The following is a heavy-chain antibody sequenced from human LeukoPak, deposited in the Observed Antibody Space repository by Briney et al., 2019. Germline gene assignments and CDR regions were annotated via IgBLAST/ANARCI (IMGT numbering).Heavy chain of an antibody. Sequence: GGSLRLSCAASGFTFSDYYMSWIRQAPGKGLEWVSYISSSGSTIYYADSVKGRFTISRDNAKNSVYLQMNSLRAEDTAIYYCARPGGYDWVGYYNYHYGMDVWGQGTTVTVSS. D-gene: IGHD5-12*01. CDR1: GFTFSDYY. J-gene: IGHJ6*02. CDR2: ISSSGSTI. CDR3: ARPGGYDWVGYYNYHYGMDV. V-gene: IGHV3-11*04.